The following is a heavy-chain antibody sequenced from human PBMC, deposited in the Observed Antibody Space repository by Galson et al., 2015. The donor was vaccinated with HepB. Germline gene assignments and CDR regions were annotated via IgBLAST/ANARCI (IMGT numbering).Heavy chain of an antibody. V-gene: IGHV1-69*06. J-gene: IGHJ6*02. CDR2: IIPIFGTA. Sequence: SVKVSCKASGGTFSSYAISWARQAPGQGLEWMGGIIPIFGTANYAQKFQGRVTITADKSTSTAYMELSSVRSEDTAVYYCARALDTVTRVRGVNSYSYGTDLWRQGTTSAVSS. D-gene: IGHD3-10*01. CDR3: ARALDTVTRVRGVNSYSYGTDL. CDR1: GGTFSSYA.